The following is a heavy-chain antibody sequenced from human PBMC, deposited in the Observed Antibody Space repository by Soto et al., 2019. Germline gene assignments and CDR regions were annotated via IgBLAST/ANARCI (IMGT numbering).Heavy chain of an antibody. CDR3: GGGAGGGQTEDDFDI. Sequence: PGGSLRLSCAASGFTFSDYYMSWIRQAPGKGLEWVSYISSSSSYTNYADSVKGRFTISRDNAKNSLYLQMNSLRAEDTAVYYCGGGAGGGQTEDDFDIWGQGTMVTVSS. CDR1: GFTFSDYY. V-gene: IGHV3-11*06. J-gene: IGHJ3*02. CDR2: ISSSSSYT. D-gene: IGHD3-16*01.